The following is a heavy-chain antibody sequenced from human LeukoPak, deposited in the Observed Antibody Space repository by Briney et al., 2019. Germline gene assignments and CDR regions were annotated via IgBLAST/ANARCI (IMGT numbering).Heavy chain of an antibody. Sequence: PGGTLRLSCAASGFTFSDYYMTWIRQAPGKGLEWVSYISGSSSSTNYADSVKGRFTISRDNAKNSLYLQMNSLRADGTAVYYCARVNPTNSGFYAYWGQGTLVTVSS. J-gene: IGHJ4*02. CDR1: GFTFSDYY. CDR3: ARVNPTNSGFYAY. V-gene: IGHV3-11*06. D-gene: IGHD3-22*01. CDR2: ISGSSSST.